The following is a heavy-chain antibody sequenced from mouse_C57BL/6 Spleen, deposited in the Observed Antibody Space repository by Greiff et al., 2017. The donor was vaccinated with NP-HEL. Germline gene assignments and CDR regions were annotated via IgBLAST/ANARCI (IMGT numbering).Heavy chain of an antibody. CDR3: ARHDGSSLYAMDY. J-gene: IGHJ4*01. CDR2: ISNLAYSI. CDR1: GFTFSDYG. D-gene: IGHD1-1*01. V-gene: IGHV5-15*01. Sequence: EVKLVESGGGLVQPGGSLKLSCAASGFTFSDYGMAWVRQAPRKGPEWVAFISNLAYSIYYADTVTGRFTISRENAKNTLYLEMSSLRSEDTAMYYCARHDGSSLYAMDYWGQGTSVTVSS.